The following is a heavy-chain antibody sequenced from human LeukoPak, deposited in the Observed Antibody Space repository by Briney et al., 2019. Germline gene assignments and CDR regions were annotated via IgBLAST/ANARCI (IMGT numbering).Heavy chain of an antibody. D-gene: IGHD3-3*01. CDR1: GGSISSGDYY. V-gene: IGHV4-39*01. CDR3: ARRGFLEWLLIGDWFDP. Sequence: SETLSLTCTVSGGSISSGDYYWSWIRQPPGKGLEWIGSIYYSGSTYYNPSLKSRVTISVDTSKNQFSLKLSSVTAADTAVYYCARRGFLEWLLIGDWFDPWGQGTLVTVSS. CDR2: IYYSGST. J-gene: IGHJ5*02.